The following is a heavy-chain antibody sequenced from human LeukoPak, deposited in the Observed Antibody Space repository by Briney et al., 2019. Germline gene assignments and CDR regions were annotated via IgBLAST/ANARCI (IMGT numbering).Heavy chain of an antibody. D-gene: IGHD2-21*02. CDR1: GRSISSYY. CDR2: IYYSGST. Sequence: WETLSLTCTVSGRSISSYYWIWIRQPTGKGLEGIGYIYYSGSTNYNPSLKSRVTISVDTSKNQFSLKLSSVTAADTAVYYCARHGQTHIVVVTAIDYWGPGTLVNVSS. V-gene: IGHV4-59*08. J-gene: IGHJ4*02. CDR3: ARHGQTHIVVVTAIDY.